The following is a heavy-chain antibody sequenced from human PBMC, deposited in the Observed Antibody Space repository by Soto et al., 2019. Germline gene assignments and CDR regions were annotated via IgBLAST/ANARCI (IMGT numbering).Heavy chain of an antibody. CDR3: VASLAASGLNWLDP. Sequence: PSETLSLTCIVSGGSISEKYWNWVRQLPGKGLEWIGLIFANGHTDYNPSLKSRVTMSVDASKNQFSLRLTSMTAAATAVYYCVASLAASGLNWLDPWGRGTLVTVSS. CDR1: GGSISEKY. V-gene: IGHV4-4*07. J-gene: IGHJ5*02. D-gene: IGHD6-13*01. CDR2: IFANGHT.